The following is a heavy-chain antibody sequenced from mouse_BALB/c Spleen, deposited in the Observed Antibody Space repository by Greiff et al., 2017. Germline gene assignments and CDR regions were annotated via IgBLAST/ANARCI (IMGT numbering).Heavy chain of an antibody. J-gene: IGHJ2*01. D-gene: IGHD1-1*01. Sequence: VQLQQSGAELVKPGASVKLSCKASGYTFTEYIIHWVKQRSGQGLEWIGWFYPGSGSIKYNEKFKDKATLTVDNSSSTAYMELRSLTSEDSAVYYCARSYYYGSSYFDYWGQGTTLTVSS. CDR1: GYTFTEYI. CDR2: FYPGSGSI. CDR3: ARSYYYGSSYFDY. V-gene: IGHV1-62-2*01.